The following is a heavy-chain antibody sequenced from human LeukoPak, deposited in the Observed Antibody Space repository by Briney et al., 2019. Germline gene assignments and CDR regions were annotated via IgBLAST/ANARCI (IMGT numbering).Heavy chain of an antibody. V-gene: IGHV1-69*13. CDR1: GYTFITYP. J-gene: IGHJ4*02. CDR3: ARGRDGYNSGGNYFDY. D-gene: IGHD5-24*01. Sequence: GASVRVSCKASGYTFITYPMNWVRQAPGQGLEWMGGIIPIFGTANYAQKFQGRVTITADESTSTAYMELSSLRSEDTAVYYCARGRDGYNSGGNYFDYWGQGTLVTVSS. CDR2: IIPIFGTA.